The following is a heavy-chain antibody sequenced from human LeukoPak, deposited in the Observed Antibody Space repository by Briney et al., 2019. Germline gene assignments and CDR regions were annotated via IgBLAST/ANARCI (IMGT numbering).Heavy chain of an antibody. D-gene: IGHD5-12*01. CDR3: VRGRGYITDF. J-gene: IGHJ4*02. CDR2: ISADGTP. CDR1: GFTVSSNY. V-gene: IGHV3-53*01. Sequence: GGSLRLSCAASGFTVSSNYLSWIRQAPGKGLEWVSVISADGTPRYADSVKGRFTMSRDSPKNTLFLQMNNLRADDTAVYYCVRGRGYITDFWGQGTLVTVSS.